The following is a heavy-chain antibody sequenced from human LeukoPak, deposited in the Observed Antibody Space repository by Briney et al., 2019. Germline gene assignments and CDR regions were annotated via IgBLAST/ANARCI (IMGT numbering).Heavy chain of an antibody. CDR2: IYYSGST. D-gene: IGHD3-10*01. CDR3: ASQRERYNYGSGSYYNLN. V-gene: IGHV4-39*01. Sequence: SETLSLTCTVSGGSISSSSDYWGWIRQPPGKGLEWIGNIYYSGSTYYNPSLKSRVTISVDTSKNQFSLKLSSVTAADTAVYYCASQRERYNYGSGSYYNLNWGQGTLVTVSS. J-gene: IGHJ4*02. CDR1: GGSISSSSDY.